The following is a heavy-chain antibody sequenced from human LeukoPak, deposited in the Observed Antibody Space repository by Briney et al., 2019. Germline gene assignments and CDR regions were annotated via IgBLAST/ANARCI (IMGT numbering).Heavy chain of an antibody. CDR1: GYSFTSYW. CDR3: AAAGITIFGVQGAFDI. Sequence: GESLKISCKGSGYSFTSYWIGWVRQMPGKGLEWMGIIYPGDSDTRYSPSFQGQVTTSADKSISTAYLQWSSLKASDTAMYYCAAAGITIFGVQGAFDIWGQGTMVTVSS. V-gene: IGHV5-51*01. CDR2: IYPGDSDT. D-gene: IGHD3-3*01. J-gene: IGHJ3*02.